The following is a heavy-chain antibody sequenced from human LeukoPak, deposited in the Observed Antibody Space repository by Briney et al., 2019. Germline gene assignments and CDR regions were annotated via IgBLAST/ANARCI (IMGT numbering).Heavy chain of an antibody. D-gene: IGHD3-22*01. CDR1: GGSISSTGYY. CDR2: IYPRGST. Sequence: PSETLSLTCTVSGGSISSTGYYWTWVRRPAGKGLEWIGRIYPRGSTLYNPSLKSRVTLSVDTSKNQFSLRLSSVTAADTAVYFCARGPYSYDSSGAFDIWGQGTMVTVSS. CDR3: ARGPYSYDSSGAFDI. J-gene: IGHJ3*02. V-gene: IGHV4-61*02.